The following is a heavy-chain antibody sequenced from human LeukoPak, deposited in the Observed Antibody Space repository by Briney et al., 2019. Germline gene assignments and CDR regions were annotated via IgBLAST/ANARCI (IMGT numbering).Heavy chain of an antibody. V-gene: IGHV4-59*01. CDR3: AREVAALVSRAFDI. D-gene: IGHD6-13*01. Sequence: SETLSLTCIVSGGSISSYHWSWIRQPPGKGLEWIGYIYYSGSTNYNPSLKSRVTISVDTSKNQFSLKLSSVTAADTAVYYCAREVAALVSRAFDIWGQGTMVTVSS. CDR1: GGSISSYH. CDR2: IYYSGST. J-gene: IGHJ3*02.